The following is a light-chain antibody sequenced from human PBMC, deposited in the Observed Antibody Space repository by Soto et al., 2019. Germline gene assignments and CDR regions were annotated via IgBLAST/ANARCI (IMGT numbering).Light chain of an antibody. CDR2: DAS. CDR3: QQRSNWTYT. Sequence: EIVLTQSPVILSLSPGERATLSCRASQSVSSYLAWYQQKPGQAPRLLIYDASNRATGIPARFSGSGSGTDFTLTISSLEPEDFAVYYCQQRSNWTYTFGQGTKLEIK. CDR1: QSVSSY. J-gene: IGKJ2*01. V-gene: IGKV3-11*01.